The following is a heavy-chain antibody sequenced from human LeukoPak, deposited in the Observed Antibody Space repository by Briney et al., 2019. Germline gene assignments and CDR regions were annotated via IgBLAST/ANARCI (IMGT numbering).Heavy chain of an antibody. V-gene: IGHV3-73*01. CDR1: GFTFSGSA. CDR3: TRSSSGYTSDY. J-gene: IGHJ4*02. Sequence: GGSLKLSCAASGFTFSGSAMHWVRQASGKGPEWVGRIRSKANNYATTYAASVKGRFTISRDDSKNTAWLQMNSLKTEDTAVYYCTRSSSGYTSDYWGQGTLVTVSS. D-gene: IGHD3-22*01. CDR2: IRSKANNYAT.